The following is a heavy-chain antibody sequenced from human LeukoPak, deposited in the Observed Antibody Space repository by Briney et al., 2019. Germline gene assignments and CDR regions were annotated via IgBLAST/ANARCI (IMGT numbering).Heavy chain of an antibody. CDR3: ARDGGYSSSWSSLFFDY. CDR1: GGSFSGYY. D-gene: IGHD6-13*01. V-gene: IGHV4-34*01. CDR2: INHSGST. Sequence: PSGTLSLTCAVYGGSFSGYYWSWIRQPPGKGLEWIGEINHSGSTNYNPSLKSRVTISVDTSKNQFSLKLSSVTAADTAVYYCARDGGYSSSWSSLFFDYWGQGTLVTVSS. J-gene: IGHJ4*02.